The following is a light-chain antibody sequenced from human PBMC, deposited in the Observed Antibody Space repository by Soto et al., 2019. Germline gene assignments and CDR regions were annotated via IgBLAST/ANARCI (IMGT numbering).Light chain of an antibody. CDR3: QQSYSTPRT. V-gene: IGKV1-39*01. J-gene: IGKJ2*01. Sequence: DLQMTQSPSSLSASLGDRVTITCRASQSISSYLNWYQQKPGKAPKLLIYAASSLHSGVPSRFSGSGSGTDFTLTISSLQPEDFETYYCQQSYSTPRTVGQGTKLEIK. CDR2: AAS. CDR1: QSISSY.